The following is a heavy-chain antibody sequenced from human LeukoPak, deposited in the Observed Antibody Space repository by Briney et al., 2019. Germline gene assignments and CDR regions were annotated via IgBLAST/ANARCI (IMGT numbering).Heavy chain of an antibody. J-gene: IGHJ5*02. V-gene: IGHV4-34*01. CDR1: GGSFSGYY. Sequence: SETLSLTCAVYGGSFSGYYWSWIRQPPGKGLEWIGEINHSGSTNYNPSLKSRVTISVDTSKNQFSLKLSSVTAADTAVYYCARGGENYKLLKYYYDSSGPDRGFDPWGQGTLVTVSS. CDR3: ARGGENYKLLKYYYDSSGPDRGFDP. CDR2: INHSGST. D-gene: IGHD3-22*01.